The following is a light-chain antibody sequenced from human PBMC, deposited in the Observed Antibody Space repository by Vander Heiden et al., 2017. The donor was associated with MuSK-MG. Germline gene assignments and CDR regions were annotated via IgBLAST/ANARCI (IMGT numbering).Light chain of an antibody. V-gene: IGLV1-40*01. CDR1: SSNIGAGYD. CDR2: GNS. CDR3: QSYDSSLSGVV. Sequence: HSVLTPPPSVSGAPGQRVTISCTGSSSNIGAGYDVHWYQQLPGTAPKLLIYGNSNRPSGVPDRFSGSKSGTSASLAITGLQAEDEADYYCQSYDSSLSGVVFGGGTKLTVL. J-gene: IGLJ2*01.